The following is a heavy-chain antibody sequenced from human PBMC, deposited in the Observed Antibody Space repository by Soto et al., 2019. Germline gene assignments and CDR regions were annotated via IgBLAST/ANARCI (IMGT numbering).Heavy chain of an antibody. Sequence: QVQLVQSGAEVRKPGSSVRVSCKASGGTFDAYTITWVRQAPGQGLEWMGGIIPLFGTANYAQKFQGRVTITADESTTTAHMELNSLRSEDTAVYFCARLGTKAMDVWGQGTTVTISS. J-gene: IGHJ6*02. CDR3: ARLGTKAMDV. D-gene: IGHD2-2*01. CDR1: GGTFDAYT. V-gene: IGHV1-69*01. CDR2: IIPLFGTA.